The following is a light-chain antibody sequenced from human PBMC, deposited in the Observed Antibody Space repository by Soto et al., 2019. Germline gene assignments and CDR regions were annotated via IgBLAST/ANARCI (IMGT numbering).Light chain of an antibody. V-gene: IGKV3-20*01. CDR3: QQYGSSAWT. Sequence: DSVLTRSAGTLSLSAGEGATLSYMASQSVSSSYLAGYQQKPGQAPRLLIYGASSRATGIPDRFSGSGSGTDFTLTISRLEPEDFAVYYCQQYGSSAWTFGQGTKVDIK. CDR1: QSVSSSY. CDR2: GAS. J-gene: IGKJ1*01.